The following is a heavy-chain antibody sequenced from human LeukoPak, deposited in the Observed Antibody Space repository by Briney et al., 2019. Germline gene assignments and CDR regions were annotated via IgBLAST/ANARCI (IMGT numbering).Heavy chain of an antibody. CDR2: ISTHNGNT. CDR3: ARRCGGDCYAFDS. V-gene: IGHV1-18*01. J-gene: IGHJ4*02. Sequence: ASVTVSFKASGYTFTNYGINWVRQAPGQGLEWMGWISTHNGNTHYAQKLQGRVTMTTDTSTNTAYMELRSLRSDDTAVYYCARRCGGDCYAFDSWGQGTLVTVSS. D-gene: IGHD2-21*02. CDR1: GYTFTNYG.